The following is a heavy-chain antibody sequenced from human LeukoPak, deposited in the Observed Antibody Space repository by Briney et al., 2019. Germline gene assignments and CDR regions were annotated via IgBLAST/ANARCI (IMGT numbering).Heavy chain of an antibody. V-gene: IGHV3-66*01. CDR1: GFTVSSSY. J-gene: IGHJ4*02. Sequence: GRSLRLSCAASGFTVSSSYMNWVRQAPGKGLEWVSVIFSGGSIYYADSVKGRFTISRDSSNNTLYLQMNTLRAEDTAVYYCARDDLDCWGQGTLVTVSS. CDR2: IFSGGSI. CDR3: ARDDLDC.